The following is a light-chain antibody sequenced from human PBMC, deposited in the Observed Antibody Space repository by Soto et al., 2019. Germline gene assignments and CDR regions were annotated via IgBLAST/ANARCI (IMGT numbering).Light chain of an antibody. CDR3: LQDYIYPYT. V-gene: IGKV1-6*01. CDR2: GTS. J-gene: IGKJ2*01. Sequence: AIQMTQSPSSLSVSVGDRVTITCRASQDIRNDLGWYKQKPGKAPKLLIYGTSNLQSGVPSRFSGSGSGTDFTLTISSLHPEDFAIYYCLQDYIYPYTFGQVTKLEIK. CDR1: QDIRND.